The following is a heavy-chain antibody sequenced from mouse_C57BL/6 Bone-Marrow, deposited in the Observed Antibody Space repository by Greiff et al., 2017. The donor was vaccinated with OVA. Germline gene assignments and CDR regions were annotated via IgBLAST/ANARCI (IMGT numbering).Heavy chain of an antibody. CDR1: GYTFTDYE. V-gene: IGHV1-15*01. D-gene: IGHD1-1*01. Sequence: VQLQQPGAELVRPGASVTLSCKASGYTFTDYEMHWVKQTPVHGLEWIGAIDPETGGTAYNQKFKGKAILTADKSSSTAYMELRSLASEDSAVYYCTSPTTVLATVYAMDYWGQGTSVTVSS. CDR2: IDPETGGT. CDR3: TSPTTVLATVYAMDY. J-gene: IGHJ4*01.